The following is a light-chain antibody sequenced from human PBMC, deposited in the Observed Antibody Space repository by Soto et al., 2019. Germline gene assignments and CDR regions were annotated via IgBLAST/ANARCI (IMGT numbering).Light chain of an antibody. J-gene: IGLJ1*01. V-gene: IGLV2-14*01. CDR1: SSDVGAYNY. CDR2: DVS. CDR3: SSYASSSTPLYV. Sequence: SALTQPASVSGSPGHSITISCAGTSSDVGAYNYVSWYQQHPGKAPKLLIYDVSNRPSGVSNRFSGSKSGNTASLTISGLQAEDEADYYCSSYASSSTPLYVFGTGTKVTVL.